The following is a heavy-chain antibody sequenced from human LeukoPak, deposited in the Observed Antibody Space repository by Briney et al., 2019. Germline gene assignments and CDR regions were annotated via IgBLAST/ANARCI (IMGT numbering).Heavy chain of an antibody. D-gene: IGHD6-19*01. CDR2: IKQDGSKK. V-gene: IGHV3-7*01. CDR1: GFTFRNNW. J-gene: IGHJ4*02. Sequence: GGSLRLSCAASGFTFRNNWMSWVRQAPGKGLEWVANIKQDGSKKNYVDSVKGRFTISRDNAKNSLSLQMNSLRAEDTAVYYCARETPDSSGWDWGQGTLVTVSS. CDR3: ARETPDSSGWD.